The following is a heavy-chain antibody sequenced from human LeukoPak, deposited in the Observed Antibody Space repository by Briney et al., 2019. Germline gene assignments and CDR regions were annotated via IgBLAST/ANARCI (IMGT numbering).Heavy chain of an antibody. Sequence: SETLSLTCTVSGGSISGDYWSWIRQPPGKGLEWIGYIHTSGSSNYNPSLKSRVTISVDTSNNHFSLKLSSVTAADTAVYYCARHPYSGSYGGNNWVDPWGQGTLVTVSS. J-gene: IGHJ5*02. CDR2: IHTSGSS. V-gene: IGHV4-4*09. D-gene: IGHD1-26*01. CDR1: GGSISGDY. CDR3: ARHPYSGSYGGNNWVDP.